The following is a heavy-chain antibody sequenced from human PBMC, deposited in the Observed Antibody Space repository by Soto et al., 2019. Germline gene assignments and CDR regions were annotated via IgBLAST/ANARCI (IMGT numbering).Heavy chain of an antibody. Sequence: QVQLVQSGAEVKKPGASVKVSCKASGYTFTGYYMHWVRQAPGQGLEWMGWINPNSGGTNYAQKFQGRVTMTRDTSISTAYMELSMLRSDDTAVYYCARDRIYYYDSSSLDYWGQGTLVTVSS. V-gene: IGHV1-2*02. J-gene: IGHJ4*02. D-gene: IGHD3-22*01. CDR1: GYTFTGYY. CDR3: ARDRIYYYDSSSLDY. CDR2: INPNSGGT.